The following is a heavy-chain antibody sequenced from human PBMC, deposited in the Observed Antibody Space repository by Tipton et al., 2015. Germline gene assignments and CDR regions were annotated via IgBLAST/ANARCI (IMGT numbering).Heavy chain of an antibody. V-gene: IGHV4-31*03. CDR2: IFYTGST. D-gene: IGHD5-24*01. Sequence: TLSLTCTVSGGAITSDGFYWSWIRQHPGKGLEWIGYIFYTGSTYYNPSLKSRATLSVDTSTNQFSLKLSSVTAADTAVYYCARDGYNSNYFDYWSQGTLVTVSS. CDR3: ARDGYNSNYFDY. J-gene: IGHJ4*02. CDR1: GGAITSDGFY.